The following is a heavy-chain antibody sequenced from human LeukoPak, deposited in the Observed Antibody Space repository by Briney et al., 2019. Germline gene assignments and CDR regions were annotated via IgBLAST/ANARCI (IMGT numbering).Heavy chain of an antibody. Sequence: SETLSLTCAVYGGSFSGYYWSWIRQPPGKGLEWIGEINHSGSTNYNPSLKSRVTISVDTSKNQFSLKLSSVTAADAAVYYCARALYYYYMDVWGKGTTVTVSS. CDR1: GGSFSGYY. CDR2: INHSGST. CDR3: ARALYYYYMDV. V-gene: IGHV4-34*01. J-gene: IGHJ6*03.